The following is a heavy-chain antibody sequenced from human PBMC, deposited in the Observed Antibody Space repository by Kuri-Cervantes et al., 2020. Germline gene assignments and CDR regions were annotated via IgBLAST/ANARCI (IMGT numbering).Heavy chain of an antibody. CDR3: ARGSADIVVVPAAHWIDY. Sequence: LRLSCTVSGGSISSGDYYWSWIRQPPGKGLEWIGYIYYSGSTYYNPSLKSRVTISVDTSKNQFSLKLSSVTAADTAVYYCARGSADIVVVPAAHWIDYWGQGTLVTVSS. CDR2: IYYSGST. J-gene: IGHJ4*02. V-gene: IGHV4-30-4*01. D-gene: IGHD2-2*01. CDR1: GGSISSGDYY.